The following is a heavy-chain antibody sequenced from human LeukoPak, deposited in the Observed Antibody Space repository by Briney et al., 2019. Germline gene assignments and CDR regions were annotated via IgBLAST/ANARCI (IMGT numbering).Heavy chain of an antibody. D-gene: IGHD3/OR15-3a*01. Sequence: GESLKISCKGSGYSLTSYWIGWVRQAPGKGLEWMGGFDPEDGETIYAQKFQGRVTMTEDTSTDTAYMELSSLRSEDTAVYYCATALYDFGTIDYWGQGTLVTVSS. CDR2: FDPEDGET. CDR1: GYSLTSYW. J-gene: IGHJ4*02. CDR3: ATALYDFGTIDY. V-gene: IGHV1-24*01.